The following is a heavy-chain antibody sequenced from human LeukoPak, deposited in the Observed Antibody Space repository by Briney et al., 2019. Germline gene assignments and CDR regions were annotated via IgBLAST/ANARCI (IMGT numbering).Heavy chain of an antibody. D-gene: IGHD5-24*01. J-gene: IGHJ5*02. CDR3: ARTPPRYYNGGGARFDP. CDR1: GYTFTGYY. V-gene: IGHV1-18*04. CDR2: ISAYNGNT. Sequence: ASVKVSCKASGYTFTGYYMHWVRQAPGQGLEWMGWISAYNGNTNYAQKLQGRVTMTTDTSTSTAYMELRSLRSDDTAVYYCARTPPRYYNGGGARFDPWGQGTLVTVSS.